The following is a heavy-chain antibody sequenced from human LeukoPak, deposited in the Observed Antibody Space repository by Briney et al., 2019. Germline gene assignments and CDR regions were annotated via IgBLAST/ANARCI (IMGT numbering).Heavy chain of an antibody. V-gene: IGHV4-59*12. CDR3: ARDGGIAAAGIDY. CDR1: GGSISSYY. CDR2: IYYSGST. Sequence: SETLSLTCTVSGGSISSYYWSWIRQPPGKGLEWIGYIYYSGSTNYNPSLKSRVTISVDTSKNQFSLKLRSVTAADTAVYYCARDGGIAAAGIDYWGQGTLVTVSS. D-gene: IGHD6-13*01. J-gene: IGHJ4*02.